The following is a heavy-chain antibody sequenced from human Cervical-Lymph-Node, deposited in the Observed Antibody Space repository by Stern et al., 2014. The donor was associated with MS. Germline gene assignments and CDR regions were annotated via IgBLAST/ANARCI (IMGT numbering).Heavy chain of an antibody. D-gene: IGHD2-15*01. V-gene: IGHV1-69*09. CDR1: GGTFTSSYS. Sequence: VQLVESGAEVKKPGSSGNVSCKASGGTFTSSYSITRMRQAPGKGLERMGRINPILGLPNYAQKFQGRVTLTADTSTSTTYMELSSLRSEDTAVYYCARGVVSNRAAATLHNLFDPWGQGTLVTVSS. CDR2: INPILGLP. CDR3: ARGVVSNRAAATLHNLFDP. J-gene: IGHJ5*02.